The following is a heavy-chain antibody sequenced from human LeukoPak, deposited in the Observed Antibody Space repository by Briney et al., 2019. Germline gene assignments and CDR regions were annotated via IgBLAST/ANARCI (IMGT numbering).Heavy chain of an antibody. D-gene: IGHD4-11*01. CDR2: ISSNSRTI. CDR3: ARMPLEIVTNFLDS. Sequence: GGSLRLSCAASGFTFNSYSMNWVRQAPGKGLGWVSYISSNSRTIHYADSVKGQFTISRDNAKNSLYLQMNTLRAEDTAVYYCARMPLEIVTNFLDSWGQGTLATVSS. V-gene: IGHV3-48*04. J-gene: IGHJ4*02. CDR1: GFTFNSYS.